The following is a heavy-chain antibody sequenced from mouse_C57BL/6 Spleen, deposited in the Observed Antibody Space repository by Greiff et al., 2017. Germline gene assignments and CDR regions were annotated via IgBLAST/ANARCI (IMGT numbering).Heavy chain of an antibody. CDR2: INYDGSST. CDR3: ARGSDEGYFDV. CDR1: GFTFSDYY. V-gene: IGHV5-16*01. J-gene: IGHJ1*03. Sequence: EVMLVESEGGLVQPGSSMKLSRTASGFTFSDYYMAWVRQVPEKGLEWVANINYDGSSTYYLDSLKSRFIISRDNAKNILYLQMSSLKSEDTATYYCARGSDEGYFDVWGTGTTVTVSS.